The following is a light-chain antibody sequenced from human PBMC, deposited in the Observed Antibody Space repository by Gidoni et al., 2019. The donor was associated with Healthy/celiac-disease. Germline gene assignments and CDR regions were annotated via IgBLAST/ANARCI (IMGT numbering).Light chain of an antibody. CDR2: CAA. J-gene: IGKJ2*01. CDR1: QSVSSN. Sequence: IVLPHSPATLSVSPGERATLSCSASQSVSSNLAWYQQNPGQDPRLLIYCAATRATGIPARFSGSGSGTEVTITISSRQEEDDAVYYCQQYNNWPPYTFGQGTKLEIK. CDR3: QQYNNWPPYT. V-gene: IGKV3-15*01.